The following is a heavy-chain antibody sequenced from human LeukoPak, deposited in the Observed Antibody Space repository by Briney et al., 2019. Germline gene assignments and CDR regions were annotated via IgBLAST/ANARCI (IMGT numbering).Heavy chain of an antibody. V-gene: IGHV3-43*02. D-gene: IGHD6-19*01. CDR3: ARESESSGWYDY. J-gene: IGHJ4*02. CDR2: ISGDGGRT. Sequence: GGSLGLSCAAPGFILHYYAIHWVRHAPGKGLECVSLISGDGGRTFYAHSVKGRFTISRDNSKNSLYLKMNSLSSDDTALYYCARESESSGWYDYWGQGTLVTVSS. CDR1: GFILHYYA.